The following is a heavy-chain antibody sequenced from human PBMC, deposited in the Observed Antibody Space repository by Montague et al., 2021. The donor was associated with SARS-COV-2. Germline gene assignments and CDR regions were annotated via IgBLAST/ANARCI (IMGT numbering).Heavy chain of an antibody. CDR1: GDSFSSNIAT. J-gene: IGHJ4*02. D-gene: IGHD2-2*01. CDR2: TYYRSKWYN. V-gene: IGHV6-1*01. CDR3: ARIPVGSKYYFDF. Sequence: CAISGDSFSSNIATLNWIRQSPSRGLAWLGRTYYRSKWYNDYAESVKRRITIDPDTSKHQFYPHLNSVTPEDTAVYYCARIPVGSKYYFDFWGQGTLVTVSS.